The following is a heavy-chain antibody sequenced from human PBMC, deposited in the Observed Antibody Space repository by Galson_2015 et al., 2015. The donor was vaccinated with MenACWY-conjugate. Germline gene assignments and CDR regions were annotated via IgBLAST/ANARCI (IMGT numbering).Heavy chain of an antibody. D-gene: IGHD2-21*02. CDR1: GFTFSNYW. CDR3: ARDLGAYVGTYCGGDCYLDS. V-gene: IGHV3-74*01. CDR2: INSDVSST. Sequence: SLRLSCAASGFTFSNYWMHWVRQAPGEGLVWVSRINSDVSSTSYADSVNGRFTISRDNAKNILYLQMNSLGAEDTAMYYCARDLGAYVGTYCGGDCYLDSWGQGTLVTVSS. J-gene: IGHJ4*02.